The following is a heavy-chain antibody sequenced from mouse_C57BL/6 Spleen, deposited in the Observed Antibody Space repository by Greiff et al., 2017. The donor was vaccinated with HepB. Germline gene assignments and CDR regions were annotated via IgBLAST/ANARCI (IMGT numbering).Heavy chain of an antibody. J-gene: IGHJ1*03. V-gene: IGHV1-39*01. CDR2: INPNYGTT. CDR3: ARWGTTVVGRANSYWYFDV. CDR1: GYSFTDYN. Sequence: VQLKESGPELVKPGASVKISCKASGYSFTDYNMNWVKQSNGKSLEWIGVINPNYGTTSYNQKFKGKATLTVDQSSSTAYMQLNSLTSEDSAVYYCARWGTTVVGRANSYWYFDVWGTGTTVTVSS. D-gene: IGHD1-1*01.